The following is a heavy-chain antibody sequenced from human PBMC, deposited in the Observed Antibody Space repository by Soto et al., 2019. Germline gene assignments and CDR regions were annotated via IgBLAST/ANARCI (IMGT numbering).Heavy chain of an antibody. CDR3: ARESEDLTSNFDY. Sequence: HPGGSLRLSCVAPPFTLSNFAMSWVRQAPGQGLEWVSGISGYGDKTSYADFVKGRFTISRDNAKNTLFLQMNSLRAEDTAVYYCARESEDLTSNFDYWGQGTLVTVYS. V-gene: IGHV3-23*01. CDR1: PFTLSNFA. J-gene: IGHJ4*02. CDR2: ISGYGDKT.